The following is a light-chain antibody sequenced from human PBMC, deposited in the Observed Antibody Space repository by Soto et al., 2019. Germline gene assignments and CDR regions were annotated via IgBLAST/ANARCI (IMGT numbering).Light chain of an antibody. Sequence: QSLLTQPASVSGSPGQSITISCPGTSSDVGGYNYVSWYQQHPGKAPKLMIYDVSNRPSGVSNRFSGSKSGNTASLTISGLQAEDEADYYCSSYTSSSTLFGTGTKVTVL. CDR3: SSYTSSSTL. V-gene: IGLV2-14*01. CDR1: SSDVGGYNY. J-gene: IGLJ1*01. CDR2: DVS.